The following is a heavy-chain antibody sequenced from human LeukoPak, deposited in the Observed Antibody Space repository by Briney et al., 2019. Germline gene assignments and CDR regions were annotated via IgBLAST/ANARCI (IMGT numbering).Heavy chain of an antibody. D-gene: IGHD3-22*01. CDR1: GFTFSSYA. J-gene: IGHJ5*02. CDR3: AKVDYYGSSGNYPNWFDP. CDR2: ISDSGGST. Sequence: PGGSLRLSCAASGFTFSSYAMSWVRQAPGKGLEWVSTISDSGGSTYYADSLKGRFTISRDNYKNTLYLQMNSLRAEDTAVYYCAKVDYYGSSGNYPNWFDPWGQGTLVTVSS. V-gene: IGHV3-23*01.